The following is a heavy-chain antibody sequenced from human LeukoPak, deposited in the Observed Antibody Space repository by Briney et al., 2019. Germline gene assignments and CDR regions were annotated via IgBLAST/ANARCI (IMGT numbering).Heavy chain of an antibody. V-gene: IGHV3-30*02. CDR1: GFTFSSYG. J-gene: IGHJ4*02. D-gene: IGHD4-17*01. Sequence: PGGSLRLSCAASGFTFSSYGMHWVRQAPGKGLEWVAFIRYDGSNKYYADSVKGRFTISRDNSKNTLYLQMNSLRAEDTAVYYCAKGGDYGDYEEVDYWGQGTLVTVSS. CDR2: IRYDGSNK. CDR3: AKGGDYGDYEEVDY.